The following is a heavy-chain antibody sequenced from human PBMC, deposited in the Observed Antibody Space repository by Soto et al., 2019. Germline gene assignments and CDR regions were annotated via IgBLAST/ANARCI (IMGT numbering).Heavy chain of an antibody. CDR1: GGTFNRNT. V-gene: IGHV1-69*13. Sequence: SVKVSCKASGGTFNRNTISWVRQAPGQGLEWMGGIIPIFGTANYAQKFQGRVTITADESTNTAYMELSRLRSEDTAVYYCARQFDYDSSGYYYAYWGQGTLVTVSS. CDR3: ARQFDYDSSGYYYAY. J-gene: IGHJ4*02. CDR2: IIPIFGTA. D-gene: IGHD3-22*01.